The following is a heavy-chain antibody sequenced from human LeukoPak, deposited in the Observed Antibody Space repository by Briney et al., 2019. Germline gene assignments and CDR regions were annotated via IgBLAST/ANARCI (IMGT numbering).Heavy chain of an antibody. D-gene: IGHD1-26*01. J-gene: IGHJ4*02. CDR1: GYTFTSYD. CDR3: ATGVWWELDSVAHPDY. Sequence: ASVKVSCKASGYTFTSYDINWVRQATGQGLEWMGWMNPISGNTGSAQKFQGRVSMTRNNPIGTAYMELSSLRSEDTAVYYCATGVWWELDSVAHPDYWGQGTLVTVSS. CDR2: MNPISGNT. V-gene: IGHV1-8*01.